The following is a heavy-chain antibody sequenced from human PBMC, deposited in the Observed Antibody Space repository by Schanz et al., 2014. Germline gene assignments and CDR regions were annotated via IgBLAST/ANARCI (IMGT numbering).Heavy chain of an antibody. J-gene: IGHJ1*01. V-gene: IGHV3-48*01. CDR2: ISSSGNTI. D-gene: IGHD3-10*01. CDR3: ASGVHVSSLQKGLQF. Sequence: EVRLVESGGGLVQPGGSLRLSCEASGFDFNSYSMNWVRQAPGKGLEWVSYISSSGNTIYYADSVKGRVTISRDNAKNSVSLQMRRLRVEDTAVYYCASGVHVSSLQKGLQFWGRGTLVIVSS. CDR1: GFDFNSYS.